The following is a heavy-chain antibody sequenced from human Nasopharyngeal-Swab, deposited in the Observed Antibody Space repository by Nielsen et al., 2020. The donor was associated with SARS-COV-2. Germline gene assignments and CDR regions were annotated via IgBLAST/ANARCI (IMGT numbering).Heavy chain of an antibody. J-gene: IGHJ6*02. CDR2: ISSSSYI. CDR1: GFTFSSYS. CDR3: ARERGSGSYFWYYYGMDV. Sequence: GESLKISCAASGFTFSSYSMNWVRQAPGKGLEWVSSISSSSYIYYADSVKGRFTISRDNAKNSLYLQMNSLRAEDTAVYYCARERGSGSYFWYYYGMDVWGQGTTVTVSS. V-gene: IGHV3-21*01. D-gene: IGHD3-10*01.